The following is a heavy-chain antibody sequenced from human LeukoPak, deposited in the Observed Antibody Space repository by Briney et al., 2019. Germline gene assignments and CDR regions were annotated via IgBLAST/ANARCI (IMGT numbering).Heavy chain of an antibody. CDR2: IHYTGST. CDR1: GGSISITYYY. D-gene: IGHD6-19*01. V-gene: IGHV4-61*01. J-gene: IGHJ4*02. CDR3: ARVSEGYSSGWYGYFDY. Sequence: PSETLSLTCTVSGGSISITYYYWSWIRQPPGKGLEWIGYIHYTGSTNYNPSLKSRVTMSLDTSENQFSLKLNSVAAADTAVYYCARVSEGYSSGWYGYFDYWGQGILVTVSS.